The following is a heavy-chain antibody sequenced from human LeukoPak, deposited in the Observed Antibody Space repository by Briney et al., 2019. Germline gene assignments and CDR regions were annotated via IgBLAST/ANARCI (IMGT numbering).Heavy chain of an antibody. Sequence: SETLSLACTVSGGSISSYYWSWLRQPAGKGLEWIGRIYTSGSTNYNPSLKSRVTMSVDTSKNQFSLKLSSVTAADTAVYYCARDLAVVVVAAPGHNWFDPWGQGTLVTVSS. CDR2: IYTSGST. V-gene: IGHV4-4*07. CDR3: ARDLAVVVVAAPGHNWFDP. D-gene: IGHD2-15*01. J-gene: IGHJ5*02. CDR1: GGSISSYY.